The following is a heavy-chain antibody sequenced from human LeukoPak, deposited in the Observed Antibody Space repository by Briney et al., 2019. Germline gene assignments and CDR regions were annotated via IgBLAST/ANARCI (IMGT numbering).Heavy chain of an antibody. J-gene: IGHJ4*02. CDR2: INPTGDST. V-gene: IGHV1-46*01. CDR3: ARAGYDSSGYYSY. D-gene: IGHD3-22*01. Sequence: ASVKISCKASGYIFTSYYMHWLRQAPGQGLEWVGLINPTGDSTTYAQNFQGRVTMTRDTSTTTVYMEVSSLRSEDTAVYYCARAGYDSSGYYSYWGQGTLVTVSS. CDR1: GYIFTSYY.